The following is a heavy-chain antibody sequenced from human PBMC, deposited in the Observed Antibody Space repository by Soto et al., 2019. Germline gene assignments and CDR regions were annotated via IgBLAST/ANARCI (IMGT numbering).Heavy chain of an antibody. J-gene: IGHJ4*02. Sequence: PSETLSLTCTVSGGSISSGDYYWSWIRQPPGKGLEWIGYIYYSGSTYYNPSLKSRVTISVDTSKNQFSLKLSSVTAADTAVYYCARAYRDYYDSSGFDYWGQGTLVTVSS. D-gene: IGHD3-22*01. CDR2: IYYSGST. CDR1: GGSISSGDYY. V-gene: IGHV4-30-4*01. CDR3: ARAYRDYYDSSGFDY.